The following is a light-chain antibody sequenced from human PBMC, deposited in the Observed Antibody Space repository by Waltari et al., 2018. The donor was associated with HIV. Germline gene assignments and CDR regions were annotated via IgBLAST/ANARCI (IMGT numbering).Light chain of an antibody. J-gene: IGLJ1*01. Sequence: STELTQDPAVSVALGQTVRITCQGDSVRSYYASWYQQKPGHAPALVIYGKNNRPSAIPDRFAGSTSGNTASLTITGAQAEDEADYYCNSRDNSSKHYVFGSGTKVTVL. CDR1: SVRSYY. V-gene: IGLV3-19*01. CDR3: NSRDNSSKHYV. CDR2: GKN.